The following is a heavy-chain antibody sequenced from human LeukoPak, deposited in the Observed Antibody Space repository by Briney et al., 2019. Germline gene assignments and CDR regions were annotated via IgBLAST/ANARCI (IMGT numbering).Heavy chain of an antibody. J-gene: IGHJ4*02. CDR2: IRQDGDQT. V-gene: IGHV3-7*01. CDR1: GFTFSAYW. CDR3: AKDLASTVALDL. Sequence: GGSLRLSCAASGFTFSAYWMHWVRQAPGKGLEWLADIRQDGDQTYYADSVKGRFTISRDNATNSLYLQLNSLRAEDTAVYYCAKDLASTVALDLWGQGTLVTVSS.